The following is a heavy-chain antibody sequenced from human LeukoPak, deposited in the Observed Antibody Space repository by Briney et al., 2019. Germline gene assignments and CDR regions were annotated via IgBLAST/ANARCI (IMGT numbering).Heavy chain of an antibody. CDR3: ARSGYSYGAVDY. J-gene: IGHJ4*02. Sequence: GGSLRLSCAASGFTFSSYSMNWVRQAPGKGLEWVSVIYSGGSTYYADSVKGRFTISRDNSKNTLYLQMNSLRAEDTAVYYCARSGYSYGAVDYWGQGTLVTVS. V-gene: IGHV3-53*01. D-gene: IGHD5-18*01. CDR2: IYSGGST. CDR1: GFTFSSYS.